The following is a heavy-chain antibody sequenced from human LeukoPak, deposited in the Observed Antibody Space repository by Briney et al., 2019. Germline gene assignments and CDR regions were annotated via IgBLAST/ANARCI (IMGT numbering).Heavy chain of an antibody. CDR1: GFTFSSHT. V-gene: IGHV3-23*01. CDR2: ISNSGGST. CDR3: AKGRGLVSPDDH. J-gene: IGHJ4*02. D-gene: IGHD3/OR15-3a*01. Sequence: GGSLRLSCAASGFTFSSHTMTWVRQAPGKGLEWASAISNSGGSTYYADSVKGRFTISRDNSKNTLYLQMNSLKAEDTAVYYCAKGRGLVSPDDHWGQGTLVTVSS.